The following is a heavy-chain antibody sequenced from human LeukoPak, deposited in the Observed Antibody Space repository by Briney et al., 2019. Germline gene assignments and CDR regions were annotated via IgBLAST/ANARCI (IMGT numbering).Heavy chain of an antibody. V-gene: IGHV4-34*01. CDR3: ARMTTGHDY. D-gene: IGHD4-17*01. CDR2: VNHSGYT. CDR1: GTSFTSYY. J-gene: IGHJ4*02. Sequence: SETLSLTCGVSGTSFTSYYWSWMRQTPGKGLEWIGEVNHSGYTNMNPSLKSRVTISVDTSKNQVSLMMTSVTAADTAVYFCARMTTGHDYWGQGTLVTVPS.